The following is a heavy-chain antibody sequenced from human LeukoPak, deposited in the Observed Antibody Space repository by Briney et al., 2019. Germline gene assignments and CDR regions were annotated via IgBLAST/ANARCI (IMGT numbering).Heavy chain of an antibody. Sequence: GRSLRLSCAASGFTFSSYAMHWVRQAPGKGLEWVAVISYDGSNKYYADSVKGRFTISRDNSKNTLYLQMNSLRAEDTAVYSCAKDREVLRSLEWFFDYWGRGTLVTVSS. V-gene: IGHV3-30-3*01. CDR3: AKDREVLRSLEWFFDY. J-gene: IGHJ4*02. CDR1: GFTFSSYA. D-gene: IGHD3-3*01. CDR2: ISYDGSNK.